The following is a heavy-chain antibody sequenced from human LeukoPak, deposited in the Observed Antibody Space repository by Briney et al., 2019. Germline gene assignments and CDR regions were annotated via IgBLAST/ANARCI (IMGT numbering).Heavy chain of an antibody. J-gene: IGHJ4*02. CDR2: IYWNDDK. CDR1: GFSLTTSGVG. CDR3: VHTILWTQPFDS. D-gene: IGHD3-9*01. Sequence: SGPTLVNPTQTLTLTCIFSGFSLTTSGVGVGWIRQPPGKALEWLALIYWNDDKRFSPSLKSRLTITKDTSKNQVVLTMTNVDPVDTATYSSVHTILWTQPFDSWGQGNLVTVSS. V-gene: IGHV2-5*01.